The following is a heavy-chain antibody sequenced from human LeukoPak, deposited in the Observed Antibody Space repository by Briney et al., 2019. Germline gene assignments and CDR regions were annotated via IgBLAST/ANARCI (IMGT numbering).Heavy chain of an antibody. CDR2: ISGSGAST. CDR1: GFTFSSYA. J-gene: IGHJ4*02. D-gene: IGHD6-13*01. CDR3: AKNHYSSSRDYFDY. Sequence: GRSLRLSCAASGFTFSSYAMTWVRQAPGKGLEWVSVISGSGASTNYADSVKGRFIISRDNSKNTLYLQMNSLRAEDTAVYYCAKNHYSSSRDYFDYWGQGTLVTVSS. V-gene: IGHV3-23*01.